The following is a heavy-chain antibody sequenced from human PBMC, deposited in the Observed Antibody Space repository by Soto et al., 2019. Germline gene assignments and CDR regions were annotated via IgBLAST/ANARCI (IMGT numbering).Heavy chain of an antibody. Sequence: GGSLRLSCSASGFTFSSYSMNWVRQAPGKGLEWVSYISRSSSNIYYAGSVKGRFTISRDNAKNSLYLQMNSLRDEDTAVYYCARISSGYEREGPRDYWGQGTLVTVSS. J-gene: IGHJ4*02. V-gene: IGHV3-48*02. D-gene: IGHD5-12*01. CDR2: ISRSSSNI. CDR1: GFTFSSYS. CDR3: ARISSGYEREGPRDY.